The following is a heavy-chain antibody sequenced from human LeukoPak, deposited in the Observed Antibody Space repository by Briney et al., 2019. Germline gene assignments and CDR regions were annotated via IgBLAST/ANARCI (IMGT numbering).Heavy chain of an antibody. Sequence: GGSLRLSCVVSGFSFGSYPMSWVRQAPGKGLEWVSVISETGDVTHYADSMKGRFTTSRDNIKNTLNLQMNSLRAEDTAIYYCARDSSHYLGSSDYWGQGTLVTVSS. V-gene: IGHV3-23*01. D-gene: IGHD6-6*01. CDR2: ISETGDVT. CDR3: ARDSSHYLGSSDY. J-gene: IGHJ4*02. CDR1: GFSFGSYP.